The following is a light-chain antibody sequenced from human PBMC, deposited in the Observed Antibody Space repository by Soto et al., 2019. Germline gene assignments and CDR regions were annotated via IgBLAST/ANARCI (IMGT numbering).Light chain of an antibody. CDR1: QSVGSK. J-gene: IGKJ4*01. Sequence: EVVMTQSPATLSVSPGERATLSCRASQSVGSKLAWYQQKPGQAPRLLIFDAFTRATGIPARFSGSGSGTEFTLFISSLQSEDLAVYYCQQYYNWPPLTFGGGTKVEI. CDR3: QQYYNWPPLT. CDR2: DAF. V-gene: IGKV3-15*01.